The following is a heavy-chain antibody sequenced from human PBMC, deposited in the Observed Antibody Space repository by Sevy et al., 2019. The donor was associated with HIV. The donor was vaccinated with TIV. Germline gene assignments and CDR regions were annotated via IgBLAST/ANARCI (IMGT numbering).Heavy chain of an antibody. Sequence: GGSLRLSYAASRLTLTNYWMHWVRQAPGKGLVWVSHINTDGKMTRYSDFVKGRFTISRDNAKNTLYLQMNSLRDEDTAVYYCARGSRGTFGYWGQGTLITVSS. CDR3: ARGSRGTFGY. J-gene: IGHJ4*02. CDR1: RLTLTNYW. V-gene: IGHV3-74*01. D-gene: IGHD1-26*01. CDR2: INTDGKMT.